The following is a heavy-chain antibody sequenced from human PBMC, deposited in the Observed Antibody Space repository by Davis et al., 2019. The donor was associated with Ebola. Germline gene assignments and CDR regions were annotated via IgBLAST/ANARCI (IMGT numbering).Heavy chain of an antibody. V-gene: IGHV3-21*01. D-gene: IGHD4-17*01. J-gene: IGHJ2*01. CDR1: GFTFSSYS. Sequence: GESLKISCAASGFTFSSYSMNWVRQVPGKGLEWVSSISSSSSYIYYADSVKGRFTISRDNAKNSLYLQMNSLRAEDTAVYYCARGPTVTTHWYFDLWGRGTLVTVSS. CDR3: ARGPTVTTHWYFDL. CDR2: ISSSSSYI.